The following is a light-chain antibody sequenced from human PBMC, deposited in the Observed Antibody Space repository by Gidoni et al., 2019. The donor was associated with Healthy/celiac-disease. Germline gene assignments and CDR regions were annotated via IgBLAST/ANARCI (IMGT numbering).Light chain of an antibody. Sequence: QSALTQPASVSGSPGQSITISCTGTSSDVGGYNSVSWYQQHPGKAPKLMIYEVSNRPSGVSNRFSGSKSGNTASLTISGLQAEDEADYYCSSYTSSSTHYVFGTGTKVTVL. CDR3: SSYTSSSTHYV. CDR2: EVS. V-gene: IGLV2-14*01. J-gene: IGLJ1*01. CDR1: SSDVGGYNS.